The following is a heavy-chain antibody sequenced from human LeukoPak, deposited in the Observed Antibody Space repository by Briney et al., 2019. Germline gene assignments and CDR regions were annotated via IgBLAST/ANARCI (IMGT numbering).Heavy chain of an antibody. Sequence: GGSLRLSCAASGFTFSSYSMNWVRQAPGKGLEWVSSISSSSSYIYYADSAKGRFTISRDNAKNSLYLQMNSLRAEDTAVYYCARDMPANYYDSSGYLDYWGQGTLVTVSS. CDR3: ARDMPANYYDSSGYLDY. D-gene: IGHD3-22*01. CDR2: ISSSSSYI. V-gene: IGHV3-21*01. J-gene: IGHJ4*02. CDR1: GFTFSSYS.